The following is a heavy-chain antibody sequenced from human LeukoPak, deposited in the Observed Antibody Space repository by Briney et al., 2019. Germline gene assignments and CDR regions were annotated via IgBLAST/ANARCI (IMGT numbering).Heavy chain of an antibody. CDR3: ARGGPRSSGYYTYYYYYMDV. D-gene: IGHD3-22*01. V-gene: IGHV4-59*12. J-gene: IGHJ6*03. CDR1: GGSISSYY. Sequence: SETLSLTCTVSGGSISSYYWSWIRQPPGKGLEWIGYIYYSGSTNYNPSLKSRVTISVDTSKNQFSLKLSSVTAADTAVYYCARGGPRSSGYYTYYYYYMDVWGKGTTVTVSS. CDR2: IYYSGST.